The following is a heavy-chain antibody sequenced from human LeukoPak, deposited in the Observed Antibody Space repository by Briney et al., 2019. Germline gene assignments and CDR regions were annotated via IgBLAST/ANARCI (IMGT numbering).Heavy chain of an antibody. D-gene: IGHD6-19*01. CDR2: VHYSGST. CDR3: ARRSTVAGRGRFDP. V-gene: IGHV4-39*01. CDR1: GGSIRSTSYY. J-gene: IGHJ5*02. Sequence: SETLSLTCIVSGGSIRSTSYYWGWIRQPPGKGLEWLGSVHYSGSTYDNPSLKSRVTISVDTSKNQFSLNLISVTAADTAVYYCARRSTVAGRGRFDPWGQGTLVTVSS.